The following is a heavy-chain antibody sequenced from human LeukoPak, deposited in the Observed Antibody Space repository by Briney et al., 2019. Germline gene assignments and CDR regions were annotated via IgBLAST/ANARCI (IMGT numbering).Heavy chain of an antibody. J-gene: IGHJ3*02. Sequence: PSETLSLTCTVSGGSISSYYWSWIRQPPGKGLEWIGYIYYSGSTNYNPPLKSRVTISVDTSKNQFSLKLSSVTAADTAVYYCARGYPVGTFDIWGQGTMVTVSS. CDR1: GGSISSYY. D-gene: IGHD1-1*01. CDR3: ARGYPVGTFDI. V-gene: IGHV4-59*01. CDR2: IYYSGST.